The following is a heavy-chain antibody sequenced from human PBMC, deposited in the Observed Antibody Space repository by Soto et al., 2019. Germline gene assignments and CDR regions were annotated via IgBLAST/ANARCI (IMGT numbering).Heavy chain of an antibody. CDR3: ARTDYGEIPYYYYYGMDV. D-gene: IGHD4-17*01. CDR1: GYTFTSYA. V-gene: IGHV1-3*01. J-gene: IGHJ6*02. CDR2: INAGNGNT. Sequence: ASVKVSCKASGYTFTSYAMHWVRQAPGQRLEWMGWINAGNGNTKYSQKFQGRVTITADESTSTAYMELSSLRSEDTAVYYCARTDYGEIPYYYYYGMDVWGQGTTVTVSS.